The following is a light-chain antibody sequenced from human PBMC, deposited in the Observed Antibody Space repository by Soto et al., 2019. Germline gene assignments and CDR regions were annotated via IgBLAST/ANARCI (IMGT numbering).Light chain of an antibody. J-gene: IGKJ2*01. CDR2: DAS. V-gene: IGKV1-5*01. Sequence: DIQMTQSPSTLSTSVGDRVTITCRASQSITRWLAWHQQKPGKAPKLLIYDASTLQSGVPSRFSGSGSGTEFTLTISSLQPDDVATFYCQQYETFPYTFGQGTKLQI. CDR3: QQYETFPYT. CDR1: QSITRW.